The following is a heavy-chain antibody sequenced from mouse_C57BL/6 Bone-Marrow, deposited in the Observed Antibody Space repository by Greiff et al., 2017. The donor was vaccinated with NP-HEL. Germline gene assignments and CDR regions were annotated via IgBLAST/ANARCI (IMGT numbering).Heavy chain of an antibody. CDR2: ISGGGGNT. V-gene: IGHV5-9*01. D-gene: IGHD1-1*01. Sequence: EVKLVESGGGLVKPGGSLKLSCAASGFTFSSYTMSWVRQTPEKRLEWVATISGGGGNTYYPDSVKGRFTIFRDNAKNTLYLQMSSLRSEDTALYYCARQDGSDFDYWGQGTTLTVSS. J-gene: IGHJ2*01. CDR3: ARQDGSDFDY. CDR1: GFTFSSYT.